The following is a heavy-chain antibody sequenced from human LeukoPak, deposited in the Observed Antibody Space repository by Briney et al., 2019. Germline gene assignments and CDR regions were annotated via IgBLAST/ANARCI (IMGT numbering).Heavy chain of an antibody. J-gene: IGHJ4*02. Sequence: GGSLRLSCAASGFTFSSSAMSWVRQAPGKGLEWVSTISGSDSSTYYADSVKGRFTISRDNSRNTLYLQMNSLRADDTAVYYCAKSGYNRFDYWGQGTLVTVSS. CDR1: GFTFSSSA. CDR2: ISGSDSST. D-gene: IGHD5-24*01. CDR3: AKSGYNRFDY. V-gene: IGHV3-23*01.